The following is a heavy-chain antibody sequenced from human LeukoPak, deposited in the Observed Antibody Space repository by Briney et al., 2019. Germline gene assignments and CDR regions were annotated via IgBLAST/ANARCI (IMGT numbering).Heavy chain of an antibody. CDR2: IYAGGYT. CDR3: ARGHSSGFS. CDR1: GFIVSSNY. D-gene: IGHD3-22*01. V-gene: IGHV3-53*01. J-gene: IGHJ5*02. Sequence: GGSLRLSCAASGFIVSSNYLYWVRQAPGKGLEWVSIIYAGGYTNYADSVKGRFTISRDNSKNTLYLQMNSLGADDTAVYYCARGHSSGFSWGQGTLVTVSS.